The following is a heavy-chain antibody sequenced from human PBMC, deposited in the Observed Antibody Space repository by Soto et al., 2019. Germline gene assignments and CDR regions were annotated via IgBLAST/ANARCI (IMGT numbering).Heavy chain of an antibody. J-gene: IGHJ6*02. CDR2: IYYSGST. CDR3: ARDWAYYYGSGSYYKDYYYGMDV. CDR1: GGSISSYY. Sequence: SETLSLTCTVSGGSISSYYWSWIRQPPGKGLEWIGYIYYSGSTNYNPSLKSRVTISVDASKNQFSLKLSSVTAADTAVYYCARDWAYYYGSGSYYKDYYYGMDVWGQGTTVTVSS. D-gene: IGHD3-10*01. V-gene: IGHV4-59*01.